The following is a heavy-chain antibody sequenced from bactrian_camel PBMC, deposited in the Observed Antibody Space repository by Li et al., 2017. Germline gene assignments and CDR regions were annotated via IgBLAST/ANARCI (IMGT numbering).Heavy chain of an antibody. CDR2: LSTAGGT. CDR3: AVKRGLRRRRSCRDIGGY. CDR1: GITTDEAD. J-gene: IGHJ4*01. V-gene: IGHV3S53*01. Sequence: QVQLVESGGGSVQAGGSLRLSCTASGITTDEADMGWYRQRPGNECELVAKLSTAGGTDFPNSEIERFTISQNNAKNTVYLQMNSLTPEDTAVYYCAVKRGLRRRRSCRDIGGYWGQGTQVTVS. D-gene: IGHD5*01.